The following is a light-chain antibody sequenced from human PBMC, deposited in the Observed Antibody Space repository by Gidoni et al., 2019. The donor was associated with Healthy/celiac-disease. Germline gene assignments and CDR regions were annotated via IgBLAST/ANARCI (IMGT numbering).Light chain of an antibody. CDR1: QSVSSY. CDR3: QQRSNWPGFT. V-gene: IGKV3-11*01. J-gene: IGKJ3*01. Sequence: EIVLTQSPATLSLSPGERATLSCRASQSVSSYLAWYKQKPGQAPRLLIYDASNRATGIPARFSVSGSGTDFTLTISSLEPDDFAVYYCQQRSNWPGFTFGPGTKVDIK. CDR2: DAS.